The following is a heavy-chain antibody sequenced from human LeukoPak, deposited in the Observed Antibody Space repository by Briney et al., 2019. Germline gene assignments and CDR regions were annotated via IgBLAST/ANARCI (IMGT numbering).Heavy chain of an antibody. Sequence: SETLSLTCTVSGGSISSSSYYWGWIRQPPGKGLEWIGSIYYSGSTYYNPSLKSRVTISVDTSKNQFSLKLSSVTAADTAVYYCAGLWIAARYFDYWGQGTLVTVSS. V-gene: IGHV4-39*01. J-gene: IGHJ4*02. CDR2: IYYSGST. D-gene: IGHD6-6*01. CDR1: GGSISSSSYY. CDR3: AGLWIAARYFDY.